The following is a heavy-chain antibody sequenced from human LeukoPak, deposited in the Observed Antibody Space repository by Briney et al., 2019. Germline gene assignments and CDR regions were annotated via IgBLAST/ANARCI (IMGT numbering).Heavy chain of an antibody. Sequence: SQTLSLTCTVSGGSISSGDHYWSWIRQPPGKGLEWIAYMYYSGSTYYNPSLKSRVTMSADTSKNQLSLKLSSVTAADTAVYYCARPYYYDSRIDPWGQGILVTVSS. CDR3: ARPYYYDSRIDP. V-gene: IGHV4-30-4*01. D-gene: IGHD3-22*01. J-gene: IGHJ5*02. CDR1: GGSISSGDHY. CDR2: MYYSGST.